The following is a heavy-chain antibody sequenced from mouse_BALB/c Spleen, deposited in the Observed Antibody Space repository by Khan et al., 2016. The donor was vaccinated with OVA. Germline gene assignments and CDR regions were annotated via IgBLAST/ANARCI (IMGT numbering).Heavy chain of an antibody. J-gene: IGHJ3*01. D-gene: IGHD2-14*01. CDR3: VRDGAYHRNDGWFAY. CDR2: INPNTDYT. CDR1: GFTFTSYW. V-gene: IGHV1-7*01. Sequence: QVQLKESGAELAKPGASVKMSCKASGFTFTSYWMHWLKQRPGQGLEWIGYINPNTDYTEYNQKFKDKATLTADKSSSTAYMQLTSLTSDDSAVYNCVRDGAYHRNDGWFAYWGQGTLVTVSA.